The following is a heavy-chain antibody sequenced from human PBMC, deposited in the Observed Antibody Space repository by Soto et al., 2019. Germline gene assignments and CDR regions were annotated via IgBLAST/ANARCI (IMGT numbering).Heavy chain of an antibody. Sequence: SVKVSCKASGGTFSSYAISWVRQAPGQGLEWMGEIIPMFGTANYAQKFQGRVTITADESTSTAYMELSSLRSEDTAVYYCARERDSSGYYGAYWGQGTLVTVSS. CDR2: IIPMFGTA. V-gene: IGHV1-69*13. CDR3: ARERDSSGYYGAY. CDR1: GGTFSSYA. J-gene: IGHJ4*02. D-gene: IGHD3-22*01.